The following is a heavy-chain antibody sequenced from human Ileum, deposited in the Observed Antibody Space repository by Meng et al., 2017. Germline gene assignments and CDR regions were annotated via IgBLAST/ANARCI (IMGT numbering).Heavy chain of an antibody. D-gene: IGHD2-15*01. V-gene: IGHV4-4*02. CDR3: VRNDYCSGGTCYPHFDY. J-gene: IGHJ4*02. Sequence: QGQLEESGPGLVKPSGSLSLTCAVFVGSINSYVWWSWVRQAPGKGLEWIGEIYPGGSINYNPSLKSRVTISADTSKNQFSLSLDSVTAADTAVYYCVRNDYCSGGTCYPHFDYWGQGTLVTVSS. CDR1: VGSINSYVW. CDR2: IYPGGSI.